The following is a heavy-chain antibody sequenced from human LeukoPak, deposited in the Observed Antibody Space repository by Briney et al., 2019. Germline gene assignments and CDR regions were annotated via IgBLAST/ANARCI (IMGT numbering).Heavy chain of an antibody. Sequence: GGSLRLSCAAPGFTFNNYAMSWVRQAPGRGLEWVSAITGSGGDTHHADSVRGRFTISRDNSKNTLYLQMNSLRAEDTALYYCAKGSRDSRPYYFDFWGQEILVTVSS. V-gene: IGHV3-23*01. J-gene: IGHJ4*02. CDR1: GFTFNNYA. D-gene: IGHD3-3*01. CDR2: ITGSGGDT. CDR3: AKGSRDSRPYYFDF.